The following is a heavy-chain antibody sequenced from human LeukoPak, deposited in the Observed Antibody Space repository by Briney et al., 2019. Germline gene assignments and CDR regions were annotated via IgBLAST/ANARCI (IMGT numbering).Heavy chain of an antibody. V-gene: IGHV3-53*01. CDR1: GFTFSSYW. J-gene: IGHJ4*02. D-gene: IGHD6-19*01. Sequence: PGGSLRLSCAASGFTFSSYWMSWVRQAPGKGLEWVSVIYSGGSTYYADSVKGRFTISRDNSKNTLYLQMNSLRAEDTAVYYCARDRSGWSSYFDYWGQGTLVTVSS. CDR3: ARDRSGWSSYFDY. CDR2: IYSGGST.